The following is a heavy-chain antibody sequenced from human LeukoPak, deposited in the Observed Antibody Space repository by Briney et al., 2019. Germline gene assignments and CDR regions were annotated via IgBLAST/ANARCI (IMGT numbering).Heavy chain of an antibody. J-gene: IGHJ4*02. CDR2: ISLSSSTI. Sequence: GGSLRLSCAASGFTFSSYSMNWVRQAPVKGLEWVSYISLSSSTIYYADSVKGRFTISRDNAKNSLYLQMNSLRDEDTAVYYCASMLTGSFDSWGQGTLVSVSS. CDR1: GFTFSSYS. CDR3: ASMLTGSFDS. D-gene: IGHD7-27*01. V-gene: IGHV3-48*02.